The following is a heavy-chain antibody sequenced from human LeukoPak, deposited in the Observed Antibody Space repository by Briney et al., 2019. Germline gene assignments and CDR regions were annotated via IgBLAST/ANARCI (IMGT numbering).Heavy chain of an antibody. V-gene: IGHV3-53*01. D-gene: IGHD3-3*01. CDR2: IYSGGST. CDR1: GFTVSSNY. CDR3: ARNPDYDFCWFDP. J-gene: IGHJ5*02. Sequence: GGSLRLSCAASGFTVSSNYMSWVRQAPGKGLEWVSVIYSGGSTYYADSVKGRFTISRDNSKNTLYLQMNSLRAEDTAVYYCARNPDYDFCWFDPWGQGTLVTVSS.